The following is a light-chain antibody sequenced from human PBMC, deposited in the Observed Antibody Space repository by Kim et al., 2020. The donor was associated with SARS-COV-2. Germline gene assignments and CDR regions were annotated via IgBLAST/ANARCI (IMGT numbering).Light chain of an antibody. CDR2: DAS. CDR1: QDISND. Sequence: LSASVGDRVTITCQASQDISNDLNWYQQKPGKAPKLLIYDASNLETGVPSRFSGSGSGTDFTFTISSLQPEDIATYYCQQYDNLYSCGQGTKLEI. V-gene: IGKV1-33*01. CDR3: QQYDNLYS. J-gene: IGKJ2*03.